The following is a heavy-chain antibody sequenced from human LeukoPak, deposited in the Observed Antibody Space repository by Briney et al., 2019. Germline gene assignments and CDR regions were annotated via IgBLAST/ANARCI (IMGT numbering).Heavy chain of an antibody. V-gene: IGHV4-4*07. CDR3: ARDTVFGVQIPGFYGLDL. Sequence: PSETLSLTCSVSGGSISTYYWSWIRQPAGKGLEWIGRIYTTGGTNYNPSLKSRVTMSVDTSKNQFSLKLTSVTAADTAVYFRARDTVFGVQIPGFYGLDLWGQGALVTVSS. D-gene: IGHD3-3*01. CDR1: GGSISTYY. CDR2: IYTTGGT. J-gene: IGHJ4*02.